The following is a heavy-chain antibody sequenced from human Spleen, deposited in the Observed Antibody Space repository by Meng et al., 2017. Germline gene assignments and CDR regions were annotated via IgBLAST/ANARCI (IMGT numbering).Heavy chain of an antibody. D-gene: IGHD1/OR15-1a*01. Sequence: QPQLQESGPGLVKPPEALSLTCSVSGGSISTSGYYWGWIRQPPGKGLEWIGSIGHSGITYYTPSLKSRVTVSIDTSKSQFSLKLTSVTAADTAVYYCVRSRAWVRTGFDPWGQGTLVTVSS. CDR2: IGHSGIT. CDR3: VRSRAWVRTGFDP. J-gene: IGHJ5*02. V-gene: IGHV4-39*01. CDR1: GGSISTSGYY.